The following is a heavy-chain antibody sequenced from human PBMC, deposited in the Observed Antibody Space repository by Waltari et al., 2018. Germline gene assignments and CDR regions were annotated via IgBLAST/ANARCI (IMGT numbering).Heavy chain of an antibody. CDR3: AAGRGYCSSTSCYGFGIDY. D-gene: IGHD2-2*01. CDR2: IYHSGRM. Sequence: QVQLQESGPGLVKPSGTLSLTCAVSGGSISSSNWWSCVRQPPGKGLEWIGEIYHSGRMNNVPALISRVTRSGDNPESLFFLKLSSVTAAHTAGYYCAAGRGYCSSTSCYGFGIDYWCQGTLVTVSS. CDR1: GGSISSSNW. J-gene: IGHJ4*02. V-gene: IGHV4-4*02.